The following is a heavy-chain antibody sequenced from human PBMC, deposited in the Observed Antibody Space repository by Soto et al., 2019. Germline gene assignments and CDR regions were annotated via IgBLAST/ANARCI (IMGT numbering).Heavy chain of an antibody. Sequence: SLKSSCAASGFTFDEYAMHWVRQAPGKGLEWVSGISWNSGSIGYADSVKGRFTISRDNAKNSLYLQMNSLRAEDTALYYCAKDIAMASPMYYYYGMDVWGQGTTVTVSS. J-gene: IGHJ6*02. CDR3: AKDIAMASPMYYYYGMDV. CDR1: GFTFDEYA. V-gene: IGHV3-9*01. D-gene: IGHD6-19*01. CDR2: ISWNSGSI.